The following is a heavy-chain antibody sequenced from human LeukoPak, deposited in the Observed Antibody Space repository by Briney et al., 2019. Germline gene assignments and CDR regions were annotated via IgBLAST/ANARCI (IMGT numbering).Heavy chain of an antibody. CDR1: GGSISSGDYY. D-gene: IGHD3-16*01. V-gene: IGHV4-31*03. Sequence: SQTLSLTCTVSGGSISSGDYYWTWIRQHPGKGLEWIGYIYNSGTTYYNPSLESRVTISGGTSKNQFSLKLGSVTAADTAVYYCARTAGWSYGFDYWGQGTLVTVSS. CDR3: ARTAGWSYGFDY. J-gene: IGHJ4*02. CDR2: IYNSGTT.